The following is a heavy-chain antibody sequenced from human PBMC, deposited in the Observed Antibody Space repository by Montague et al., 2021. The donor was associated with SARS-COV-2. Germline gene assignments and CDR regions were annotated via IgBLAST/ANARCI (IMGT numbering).Heavy chain of an antibody. CDR1: GFNIVSYW. D-gene: IGHD4-17*01. J-gene: IGHJ5*02. V-gene: IGHV3-7*01. CDR2: IRQDGSDK. Sequence: SLRLSCTASGFNIVSYWMSWVRQAPGKGLEWMANIRQDGSDKYYVDSVRGRFTISRDNAKNSLYLQMNSLRAADTGVYYCTRDRDYGDYLNWFNPWGQGTLGTGSS. CDR3: TRDRDYGDYLNWFNP.